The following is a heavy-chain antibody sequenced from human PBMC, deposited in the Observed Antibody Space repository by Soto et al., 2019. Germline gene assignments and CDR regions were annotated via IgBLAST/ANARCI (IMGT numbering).Heavy chain of an antibody. J-gene: IGHJ6*02. CDR1: GFTFSSYG. V-gene: IGHV3-33*01. CDR2: IWYDGSNK. D-gene: IGHD3-10*01. CDR3: ARDTTRAMVRIYYGMDV. Sequence: QVQLVESGGGVVQPGRSLRLSCAASGFTFSSYGMHWVRQAPGKGLEWVAVIWYDGSNKYYADYVKGRFTISRDNSKNTLYLKMNSQRAEDTAVYYCARDTTRAMVRIYYGMDVWGQGTTVTVSS.